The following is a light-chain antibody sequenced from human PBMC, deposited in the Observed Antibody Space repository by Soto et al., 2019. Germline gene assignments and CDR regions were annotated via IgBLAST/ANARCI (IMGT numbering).Light chain of an antibody. CDR2: DAS. V-gene: IGKV3-11*01. J-gene: IGKJ4*01. Sequence: IVLTQSPATLSLSPGERATLSCRAGQNIRTYLAWYQQKSGQAPRLLIHDASNRATGTPARFSGGGSGADFTLTISSLEPEDSAVYYCQQRYNWLTFGGGTKVDIK. CDR1: QNIRTY. CDR3: QQRYNWLT.